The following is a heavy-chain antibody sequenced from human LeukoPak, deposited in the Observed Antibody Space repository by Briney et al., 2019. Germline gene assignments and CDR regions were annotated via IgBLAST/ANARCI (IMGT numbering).Heavy chain of an antibody. CDR3: ARASSSSYYYHYMDV. CDR1: GGSISSYY. CDR2: IYTSGSA. V-gene: IGHV4-4*07. J-gene: IGHJ6*03. Sequence: SETLSLTCTVSGGSISSYYWTWIRQPAGKGLEWIGRIYTSGSAEYNPSLKSRVTMSVDTSKDQFSLNLSSVTAADTAVYYCARASSSSYYYHYMDVWGKGTTVTVSS. D-gene: IGHD6-6*01.